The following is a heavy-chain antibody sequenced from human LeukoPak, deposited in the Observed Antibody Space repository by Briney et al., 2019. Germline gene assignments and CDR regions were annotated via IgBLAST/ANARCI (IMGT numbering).Heavy chain of an antibody. J-gene: IGHJ4*02. CDR2: ISAYNGNT. Sequence: GASVKVSCKASGYTFTSYGISWVRQAPGQGLEWMGWISAYNGNTNYAQKLQGRVTMTTDTSTSTAYMELRSLRSDDTAVYYCARDTHRALLVVTAIRDFDYWGQGTLVTVSS. CDR3: ARDTHRALLVVTAIRDFDY. D-gene: IGHD2-21*02. CDR1: GYTFTSYG. V-gene: IGHV1-18*01.